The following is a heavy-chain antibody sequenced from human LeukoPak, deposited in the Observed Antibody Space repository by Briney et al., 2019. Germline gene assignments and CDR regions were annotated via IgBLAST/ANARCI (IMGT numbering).Heavy chain of an antibody. V-gene: IGHV4-59*11. CDR3: AGGYSSDWYFNC. Sequence: SETLSLTCSVSGASITTHYWSWIRQSPGEGLEWIGYADYTGSTKYNPSLKSRVTVSLDTSNNQFSLKLESVTAADTAVYYCAGGYSSDWYFNCWGQGTLVTVSS. D-gene: IGHD6-19*01. CDR2: ADYTGST. J-gene: IGHJ4*02. CDR1: GASITTHY.